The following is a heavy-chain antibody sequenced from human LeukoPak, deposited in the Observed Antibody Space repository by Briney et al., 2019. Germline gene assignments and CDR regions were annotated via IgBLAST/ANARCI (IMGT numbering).Heavy chain of an antibody. V-gene: IGHV1-2*06. J-gene: IGHJ4*02. D-gene: IGHD3-10*01. Sequence: ASVKVSCKASGYTFTGYYMHWVRQAPGQGLEWMGRIDPNSGVTNYAQKFQGRVTVTRDTSISTAYMDLSRLRSDDTAVYSCARDRYYGSGAFYNVFDYWGQGTLVTVSS. CDR1: GYTFTGYY. CDR3: ARDRYYGSGAFYNVFDY. CDR2: IDPNSGVT.